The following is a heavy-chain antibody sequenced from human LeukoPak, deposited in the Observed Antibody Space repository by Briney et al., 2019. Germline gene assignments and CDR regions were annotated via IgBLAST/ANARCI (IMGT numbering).Heavy chain of an antibody. CDR3: ARDKQVGATLLDC. CDR1: GFTFSTYW. CDR2: ISQDGSEK. D-gene: IGHD1-26*01. Sequence: PGGSLRLSCAASGFTFSTYWMSWVRQAPGKGLELVATISQDGSEKYYVDSVKGRFTISRDNAKHSLYLQIDSLRAEDTAMFYCARDKQVGATLLDCWGQGTLVTVSS. V-gene: IGHV3-7*01. J-gene: IGHJ4*02.